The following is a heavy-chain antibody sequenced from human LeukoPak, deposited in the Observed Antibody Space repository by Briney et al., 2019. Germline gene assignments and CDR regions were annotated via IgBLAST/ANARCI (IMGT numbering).Heavy chain of an antibody. Sequence: SSVKVSCKASGGTFSSYAISWVRQAPGQGLEWMGRIIPIFGTANYAQKFQGRVTMTTDTPTSTAYMELRSLRSDDTAVYYCARSYGYSSGWYHNWGQGTLVTVSS. V-gene: IGHV1-69*05. CDR3: ARSYGYSSGWYHN. CDR1: GGTFSSYA. J-gene: IGHJ4*02. CDR2: IIPIFGTA. D-gene: IGHD6-19*01.